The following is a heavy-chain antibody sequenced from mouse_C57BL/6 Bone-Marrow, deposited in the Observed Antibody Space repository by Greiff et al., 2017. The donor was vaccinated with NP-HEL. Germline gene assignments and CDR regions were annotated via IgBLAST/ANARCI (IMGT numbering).Heavy chain of an antibody. CDR2: LWSGGST. Sequence: QVQLQQSGPGLVQPSQSLSITCTVSGFSLTSYGVHWVRQSPGKGLEWLGVLWSGGSTDYNAAFISRLSISKANSKSQGFFKINRLQADDTAIYYCASRGYYSNSFAYFDYWGQGTTLTVSS. D-gene: IGHD2-5*01. V-gene: IGHV2-2*01. CDR3: ASRGYYSNSFAYFDY. CDR1: GFSLTSYG. J-gene: IGHJ2*01.